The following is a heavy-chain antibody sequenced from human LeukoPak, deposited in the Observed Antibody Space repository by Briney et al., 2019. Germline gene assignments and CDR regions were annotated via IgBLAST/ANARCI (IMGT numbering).Heavy chain of an antibody. V-gene: IGHV4-39*01. Sequence: SETLSLTCTVSGGSISSSSCHWGWIRQSPGKGLEWIGNIYYGGSTYYNPSLKSRVTISVDTSKNQFSLKLSSVTAADTAVYYCASTAPQDCSGGSCYSLRWYYYYGMDVWGQGTTVTVSS. CDR2: IYYGGST. J-gene: IGHJ6*02. CDR1: GGSISSSSCH. CDR3: ASTAPQDCSGGSCYSLRWYYYYGMDV. D-gene: IGHD2-15*01.